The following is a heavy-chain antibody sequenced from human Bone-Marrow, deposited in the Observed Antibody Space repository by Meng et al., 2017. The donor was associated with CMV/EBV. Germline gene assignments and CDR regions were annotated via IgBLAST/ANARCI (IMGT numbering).Heavy chain of an antibody. CDR1: GFMFSTYW. D-gene: IGHD3-3*01. CDR3: ARDPYYDFWSGLSAGNYGMDV. J-gene: IGHJ6*04. V-gene: IGHV3-74*01. Sequence: GGSLRLSCAASGFMFSTYWMHWVRQAAGKGLVWVSRINPDGSSTSYADYVKGRFTVSRDNAKNTLYLQMLSLRAVDAAVYFCARDPYYDFWSGLSAGNYGMDVWGERTTVTVSS. CDR2: INPDGSST.